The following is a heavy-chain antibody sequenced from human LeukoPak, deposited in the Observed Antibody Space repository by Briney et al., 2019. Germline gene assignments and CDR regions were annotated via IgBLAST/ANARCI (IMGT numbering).Heavy chain of an antibody. Sequence: SETLSLTCTVSGGSISSYYWSWIRQPPGKGLEWIGYIYYSGSTNYNPSPKSRVTISVDTSKNQFSLKLSSVTAADTAVYYCASSRWGYFDYWGQGTLVTVSS. J-gene: IGHJ4*02. D-gene: IGHD3-16*01. V-gene: IGHV4-59*01. CDR3: ASSRWGYFDY. CDR1: GGSISSYY. CDR2: IYYSGST.